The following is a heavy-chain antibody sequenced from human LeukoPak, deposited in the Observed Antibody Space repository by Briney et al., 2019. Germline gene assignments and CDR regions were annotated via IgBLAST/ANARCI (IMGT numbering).Heavy chain of an antibody. D-gene: IGHD5-12*01. CDR2: FYYSGST. CDR1: DCSISSYY. J-gene: IGHJ4*02. CDR3: ARGGAIAATIYSY. Sequence: SETLSLTCTVSDCSISSYYWSWIRRPPGKGLEWIGHFYYSGSTNYNPSLKSRLNISVDTSKNQFSLNLSSVTAADTAVYYCARGGAIAATIYSYWGQGTLVTVSS. V-gene: IGHV4-59*01.